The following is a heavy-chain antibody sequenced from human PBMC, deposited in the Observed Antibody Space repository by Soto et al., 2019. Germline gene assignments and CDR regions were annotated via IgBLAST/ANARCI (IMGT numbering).Heavy chain of an antibody. D-gene: IGHD1-26*01. J-gene: IGHJ4*02. Sequence: QVQLVQSGAEVKKPGSSVKVSCKASGGTFSSYAISWVRQAPVQGLEWMGGIIPIFGTANYAQKFQGRVTITADESPSTAYMELSSLRSEDTAVYYCAREIGSSVGRNYFDYWGQGPLVTVSS. CDR1: GGTFSSYA. CDR3: AREIGSSVGRNYFDY. V-gene: IGHV1-69*01. CDR2: IIPIFGTA.